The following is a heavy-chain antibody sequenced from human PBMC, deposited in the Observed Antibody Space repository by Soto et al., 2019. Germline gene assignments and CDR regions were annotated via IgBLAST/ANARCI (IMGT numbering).Heavy chain of an antibody. Sequence: GASVKVSCKASGYTFTRYYMYWVRQAPGQGLEWMGIINPSGGSTSYAQKFQGRVTMTSDTSTSTVYMELSSLRSEDTAVYYCARGGLGPEVDIVAHDSGWFDPWGQGTLVTVSS. J-gene: IGHJ5*02. D-gene: IGHD5-12*01. V-gene: IGHV1-46*01. CDR3: ARGGLGPEVDIVAHDSGWFDP. CDR1: GYTFTRYY. CDR2: INPSGGST.